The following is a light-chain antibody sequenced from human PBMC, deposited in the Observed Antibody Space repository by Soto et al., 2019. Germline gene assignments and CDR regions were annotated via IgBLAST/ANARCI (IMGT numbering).Light chain of an antibody. V-gene: IGKV3-15*01. CDR1: QSVSSD. J-gene: IGKJ5*01. CDR3: QQYNKWPPIT. Sequence: EIVLTQSPVTLSVAPVERATLSFMASQSVSSDVAWYQQKPGQAPRLLLYDASTRATDVPDRFSGSGSGAEFTLTISWLQSEDFAVYYCQQYNKWPPITFGQGTRLEIK. CDR2: DAS.